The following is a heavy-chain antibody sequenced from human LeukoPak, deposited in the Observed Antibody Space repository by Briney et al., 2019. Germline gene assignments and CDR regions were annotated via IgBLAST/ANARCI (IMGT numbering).Heavy chain of an antibody. J-gene: IGHJ4*02. CDR1: GFTFDDYA. CDR3: ARSDTAVANDY. Sequence: PGGSLRLSCAASGFTFDDYAMHWVRQAPGKGLEWVSGISWNSGSIGYADSVKGRFTISRDNAKNSLYLQMNSLRAEDTALYYCARSDTAVANDYWGQGTLVTVSS. V-gene: IGHV3-9*01. D-gene: IGHD5-18*01. CDR2: ISWNSGSI.